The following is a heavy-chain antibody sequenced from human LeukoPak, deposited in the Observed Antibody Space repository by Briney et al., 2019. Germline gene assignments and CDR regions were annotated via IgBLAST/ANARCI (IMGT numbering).Heavy chain of an antibody. CDR2: INPNSGGT. V-gene: IGHV1-2*02. CDR1: GYTFTGYY. J-gene: IGHJ1*01. D-gene: IGHD6-13*01. CDR3: ARVEGIAAAGQAEYFQH. Sequence: ASVTVSCKASGYTFTGYYMHWVRQAPGQGREWMGWINPNSGGTNYAQKFQGRVTMTRDTSISTAYMELSRLRSDDTAVYYCARVEGIAAAGQAEYFQHWGQGTLVTVSS.